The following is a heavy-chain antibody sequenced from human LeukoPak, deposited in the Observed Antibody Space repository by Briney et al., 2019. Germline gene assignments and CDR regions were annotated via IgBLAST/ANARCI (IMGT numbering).Heavy chain of an antibody. D-gene: IGHD3-22*01. J-gene: IGHJ4*02. Sequence: ASVTVSCKASGYTFTGYYMHWVRQAPGQGLEWMGWINPNSGGTNYAQKFQGRVTMTRDTSISTAYMELSRLRSDDTAVYYCAFCETYDSSPFDYWGQGTLVTVSS. CDR3: AFCETYDSSPFDY. V-gene: IGHV1-2*02. CDR2: INPNSGGT. CDR1: GYTFTGYY.